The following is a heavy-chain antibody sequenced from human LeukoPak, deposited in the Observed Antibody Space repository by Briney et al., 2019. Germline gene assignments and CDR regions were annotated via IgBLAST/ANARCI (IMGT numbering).Heavy chain of an antibody. CDR3: ARAPRGYYVDYWAPRGDYVDY. Sequence: PGGSLRLSCAASGFTFSSYAMSWVRQAPGKGLEWVSAISGRGGSTYYADSVKGRFTISRDNSKNTLYLQMNSLRAEDTAVYYCARAPRGYYVDYWAPRGDYVDYWGQGTLVTVSS. J-gene: IGHJ4*02. D-gene: IGHD4-17*01. CDR1: GFTFSSYA. CDR2: ISGRGGST. V-gene: IGHV3-23*01.